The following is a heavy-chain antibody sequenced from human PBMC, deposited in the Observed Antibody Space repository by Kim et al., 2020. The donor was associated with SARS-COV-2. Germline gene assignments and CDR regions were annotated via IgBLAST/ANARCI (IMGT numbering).Heavy chain of an antibody. CDR3: ARVFLAARPPKLLWYFDL. Sequence: SETLSLTCTVSGGSISPHHWSWIRQPPGKGLEWIGYVYYSGATSYNPSVESRVAISLDTSNNQLSLKLKSVTAADTAVYYCARVFLAARPPKLLWYFDLWGRGTLVTVSS. V-gene: IGHV4-59*11. D-gene: IGHD6-6*01. CDR1: GGSISPHH. CDR2: VYYSGAT. J-gene: IGHJ2*01.